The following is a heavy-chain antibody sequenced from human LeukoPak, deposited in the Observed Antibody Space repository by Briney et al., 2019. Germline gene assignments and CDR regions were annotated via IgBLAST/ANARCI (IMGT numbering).Heavy chain of an antibody. J-gene: IGHJ6*02. V-gene: IGHV5-51*01. Sequence: GESLKISCKASGYNFTSYWIFWVRQMPGKGLESMGSIYPGDSDTKYSPSFEGQVTISADKSINTAYLQWSSLKAPDTAMYYCARQDIVVVPAAMHDYYYGMDVWGQGTTVTVSS. D-gene: IGHD2-2*01. CDR3: ARQDIVVVPAAMHDYYYGMDV. CDR2: IYPGDSDT. CDR1: GYNFTSYW.